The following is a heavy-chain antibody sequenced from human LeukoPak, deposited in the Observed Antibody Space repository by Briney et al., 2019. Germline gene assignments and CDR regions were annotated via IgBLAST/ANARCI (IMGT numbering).Heavy chain of an antibody. Sequence: GASVKVSCKVSGYTLSELSMNWVRQAPGKGLEWMGGVHPENGEIIYAQKFQGRVTLTEDTSADTAYMELSSLTSDDTAVYYCAAPAGPKYGVALYSYYYYMDVWGKGTTVTVSS. CDR2: VHPENGEI. V-gene: IGHV1-24*01. CDR3: AAPAGPKYGVALYSYYYYMDV. CDR1: GYTLSELS. J-gene: IGHJ6*03. D-gene: IGHD4-17*01.